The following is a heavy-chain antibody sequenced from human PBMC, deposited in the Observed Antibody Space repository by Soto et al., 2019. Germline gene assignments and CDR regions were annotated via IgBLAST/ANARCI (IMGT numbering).Heavy chain of an antibody. Sequence: QVQLVESGGGVVQPGRSLRLSCAASGFSFSDYGMHWVRQAPGKGLEWVALIWYDGSNKYYEDSVKGRFTISRDNSKNTLYLQMNSLRVKDTAVYYCASVSHNWNSREFYFYYNLDVWGQGTTVTVSS. D-gene: IGHD1-20*01. CDR3: ASVSHNWNSREFYFYYNLDV. CDR1: GFSFSDYG. CDR2: IWYDGSNK. V-gene: IGHV3-33*01. J-gene: IGHJ6*03.